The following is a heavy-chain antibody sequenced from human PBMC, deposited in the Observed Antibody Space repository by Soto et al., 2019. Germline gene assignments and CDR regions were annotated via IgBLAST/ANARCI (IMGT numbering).Heavy chain of an antibody. D-gene: IGHD3-22*01. CDR3: ARGPYYYDSSGYYYEYFQH. V-gene: IGHV3-30-3*01. CDR2: ISYDGSNK. Sequence: QVQLVESGGGVVQPGRSLRLSCAASGFTFSSYAMHWVRQAPGKGLEWVAVISYDGSNKYYADSVKGRFTISRDNSKNRLYXQMNSLRAEDTAVYYCARGPYYYDSSGYYYEYFQHWGQGTLVTVSS. CDR1: GFTFSSYA. J-gene: IGHJ1*01.